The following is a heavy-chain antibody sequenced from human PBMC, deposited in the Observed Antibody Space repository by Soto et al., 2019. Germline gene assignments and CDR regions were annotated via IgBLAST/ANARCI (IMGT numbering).Heavy chain of an antibody. V-gene: IGHV3-23*01. CDR2: ISGSDGST. J-gene: IGHJ4*02. D-gene: IGHD6-13*01. CDR1: GFSFSSYA. CDR3: AKDRERDAWYEDY. Sequence: GGSLRLSCVASGFSFSSYAISWVRQAPGKGLEWVSVISGSDGSTYYADSVKGRFTISRDNSKNTLYLQMNSLRAEDTAVYYCAKDRERDAWYEDYWGQGTLVTVSS.